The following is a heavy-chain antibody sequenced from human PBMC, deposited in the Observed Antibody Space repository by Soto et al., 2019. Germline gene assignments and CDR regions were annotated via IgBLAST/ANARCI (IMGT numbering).Heavy chain of an antibody. Sequence: PGGSLRLSCAASGFTFSSYAMHWVRQAPGKGLEWVAVISYDGSNKYYADSVKGRFTISRDNSKNTLYLQMNSLRAEDTAVYYCARRRGSSSWYGVYYYYYGMDVWGQGTTVTVSS. V-gene: IGHV3-30-3*01. CDR2: ISYDGSNK. CDR1: GFTFSSYA. CDR3: ARRRGSSSWYGVYYYYYGMDV. J-gene: IGHJ6*02. D-gene: IGHD6-13*01.